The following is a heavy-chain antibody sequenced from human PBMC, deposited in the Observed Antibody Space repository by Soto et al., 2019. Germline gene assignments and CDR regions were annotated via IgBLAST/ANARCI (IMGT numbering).Heavy chain of an antibody. CDR3: ARQLERLFYYYYGMDV. V-gene: IGHV3-21*01. D-gene: IGHD1-1*01. CDR2: ISSSSSYI. J-gene: IGHJ6*02. Sequence: PGGSVRLSCAASGFTFSSYGMNWVRQAPGKGLEWVSSISSSSSYIYYADSVKGRFTISRDNAKNSLYLQMNSLRAEDTAVYYCARQLERLFYYYYGMDVWGQGTTVTVSS. CDR1: GFTFSSYG.